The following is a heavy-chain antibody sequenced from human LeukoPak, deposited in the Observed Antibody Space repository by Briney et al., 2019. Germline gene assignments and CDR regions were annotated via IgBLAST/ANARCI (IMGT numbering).Heavy chain of an antibody. CDR1: GYTFTGYY. CDR3: ARSYGANSYAY. Sequence: ASVKVSCKASGYTFTGYYVHWVRQAPGQELEWMGWINANNGGTNYAQKFQGRVTVTRDTSISTAYMELSSLTSDDTAVYYCARSYGANSYAYWGQGTLVTVSS. J-gene: IGHJ4*02. CDR2: INANNGGT. V-gene: IGHV1-2*02. D-gene: IGHD4-23*01.